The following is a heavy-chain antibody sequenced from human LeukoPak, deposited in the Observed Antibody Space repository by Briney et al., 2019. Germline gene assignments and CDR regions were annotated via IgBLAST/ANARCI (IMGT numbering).Heavy chain of an antibody. D-gene: IGHD3-3*01. J-gene: IGHJ6*03. CDR2: ISYAGNRD. Sequence: PGGSLRLSCAASGFTFSRSAMHWVCQTPGKGLEWVAIISYAGNRDNYADSVKGRFTISRDNSKNTLYLQMNSLRAEDTAVYYCAKYDFWSGPYYMDVWGKGTTVTVSS. CDR3: AKYDFWSGPYYMDV. CDR1: GFTFSRSA. V-gene: IGHV3-30-3*02.